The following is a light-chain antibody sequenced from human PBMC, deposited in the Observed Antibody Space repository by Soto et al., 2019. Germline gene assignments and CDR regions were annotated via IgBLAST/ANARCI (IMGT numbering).Light chain of an antibody. CDR3: CSYAGTSTFV. V-gene: IGLV2-23*01. Sequence: QSALTQPASVSGSPGQSITISCTGTSRNVGSYNLVSWYQHHPGKAPKLMIYEGNKRPSGVSHRFSGSKSGNTASLTIAGLQAEDEADYYCCSYAGTSTFVFGTGTKLTVL. J-gene: IGLJ1*01. CDR2: EGN. CDR1: SRNVGSYNL.